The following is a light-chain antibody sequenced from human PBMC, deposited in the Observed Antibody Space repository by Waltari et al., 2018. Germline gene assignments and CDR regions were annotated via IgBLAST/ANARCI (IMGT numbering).Light chain of an antibody. V-gene: IGKV1-39*01. Sequence: DSQMSQYRYSLSAGVGDRVTINCRASQRISSYLNRYQQKPGKAPKRLIYAASSLQSGVPSRFSGSGSGTDFPLTISSLQPEDFPTSYCQQSYSTTWTFGQGTKVEIK. J-gene: IGKJ1*01. CDR2: AAS. CDR3: QQSYSTTWT. CDR1: QRISSY.